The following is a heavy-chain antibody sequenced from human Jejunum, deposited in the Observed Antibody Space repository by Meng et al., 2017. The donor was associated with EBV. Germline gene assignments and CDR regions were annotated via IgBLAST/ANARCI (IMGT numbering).Heavy chain of an antibody. Sequence: GQLVQAGAEVKKPGASVKVSCKASAYPFAGYYMHWVRQAPGQGLEWMGRINPNSGGANYAQKFQGRVTMTRDTSISTAYMELSRLRSDDTAVYYCAREGLVGDLRYFDLWGRGTLVTVSS. J-gene: IGHJ2*01. CDR2: INPNSGGA. D-gene: IGHD3-16*01. CDR3: AREGLVGDLRYFDL. V-gene: IGHV1-2*06. CDR1: AYPFAGYY.